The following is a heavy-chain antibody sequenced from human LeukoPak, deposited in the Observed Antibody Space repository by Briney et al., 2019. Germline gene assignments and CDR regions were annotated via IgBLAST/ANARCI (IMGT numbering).Heavy chain of an antibody. CDR1: GFTFSRYA. Sequence: GGSLRLSCAASGFTFSRYAMSWVRQAPRKGLEWVSAISGSGGSTYYADSVKGRFSISRDNSKNTMYLQMNSLRAEDTAVYYCAKALGEYYFDYWGQGTLVTVSS. CDR3: AKALGEYYFDY. D-gene: IGHD3-10*01. J-gene: IGHJ4*02. CDR2: ISGSGGST. V-gene: IGHV3-23*01.